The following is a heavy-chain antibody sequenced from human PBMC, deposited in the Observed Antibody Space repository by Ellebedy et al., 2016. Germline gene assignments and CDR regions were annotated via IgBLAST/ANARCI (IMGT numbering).Heavy chain of an antibody. V-gene: IGHV3-11*04. CDR3: ARDGSEWSRDY. J-gene: IGHJ4*02. Sequence: GGSLRLXXAASGFTFSDYYISWIRQTPGKGLEWVTYISPSSITISYTDSVKGRFIISRDNAKNSLFLQMNSLRVEDTAVYYCARDGSEWSRDYWGQGTLVTVSS. CDR2: ISPSSITI. D-gene: IGHD3-3*01. CDR1: GFTFSDYY.